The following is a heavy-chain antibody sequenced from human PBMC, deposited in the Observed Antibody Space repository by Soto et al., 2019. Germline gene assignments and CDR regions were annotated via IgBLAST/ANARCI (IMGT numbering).Heavy chain of an antibody. V-gene: IGHV4-31*03. CDR3: ARAWGGYFDY. Sequence: QVQLQESGPGLVKPSQTLSLTCTVSGGSVSSGGYYWSWIRQHPGKGLEWIGYSYYSESTYYNPSLKSRVTISIDTSKNQFSLKLSSVTAADTAVYYCARAWGGYFDYWGQGTLVTVSS. CDR1: GGSVSSGGYY. D-gene: IGHD3-16*01. J-gene: IGHJ4*02. CDR2: SYYSEST.